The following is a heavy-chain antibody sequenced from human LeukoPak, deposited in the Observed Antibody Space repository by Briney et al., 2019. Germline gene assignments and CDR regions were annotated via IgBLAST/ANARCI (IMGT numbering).Heavy chain of an antibody. Sequence: GGTLRLSCAVSGFTFSGFWMSWSRQAPGKGLEWVASINSDGSEGYYADVVKGRFTISRDNAKNSLYLQMSNLRAEDTAVYFCARGGGLDVWGQGATVTVSS. V-gene: IGHV3-7*03. J-gene: IGHJ6*02. CDR3: ARGGGLDV. CDR1: GFTFSGFW. CDR2: INSDGSEG. D-gene: IGHD3-16*01.